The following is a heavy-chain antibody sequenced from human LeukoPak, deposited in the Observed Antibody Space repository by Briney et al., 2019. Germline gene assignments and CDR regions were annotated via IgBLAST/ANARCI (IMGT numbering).Heavy chain of an antibody. D-gene: IGHD6-13*01. CDR3: ARGSWSAADTNIDY. V-gene: IGHV3-74*01. J-gene: IGHJ4*02. Sequence: PGGSLRLCCAASGFTLSSYWMHWGREGPGKGLVSVSCINSDGSRTTYADSVKGRFTISRDNAKNTLYLQMNTLRVEDAAVYYCARGSWSAADTNIDYWGQGTLVTVSS. CDR1: GFTLSSYW. CDR2: INSDGSRT.